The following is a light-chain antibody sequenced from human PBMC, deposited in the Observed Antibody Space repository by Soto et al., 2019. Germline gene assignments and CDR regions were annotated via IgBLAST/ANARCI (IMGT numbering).Light chain of an antibody. V-gene: IGLV2-8*01. Sequence: QSVLTQPASVSGSPGQSITISCTGTSSDVGGYNYVSWYQQHPGIAPKLMIYEVSKRPSGVPDRFSGSKSGNTASLTVSGLQAEDEADYYCSSFAGISTVFGTGTKLTVL. J-gene: IGLJ1*01. CDR3: SSFAGISTV. CDR2: EVS. CDR1: SSDVGGYNY.